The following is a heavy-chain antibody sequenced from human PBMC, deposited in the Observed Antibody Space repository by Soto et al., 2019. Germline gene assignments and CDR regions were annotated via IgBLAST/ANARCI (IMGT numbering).Heavy chain of an antibody. D-gene: IGHD2-21*02. CDR2: INHSGST. V-gene: IGHV4-34*01. Sequence: PSETLSLTCAVYGGSFSGYYWSWIRQPPGKGLEWIGEINHSGSTVYNPSLKSRVTISADTSKNQFSLKLNSVTAADTAVYYCARDLWGYCGTDCYPLDVWGQGTTVTVSS. J-gene: IGHJ6*02. CDR1: GGSFSGYY. CDR3: ARDLWGYCGTDCYPLDV.